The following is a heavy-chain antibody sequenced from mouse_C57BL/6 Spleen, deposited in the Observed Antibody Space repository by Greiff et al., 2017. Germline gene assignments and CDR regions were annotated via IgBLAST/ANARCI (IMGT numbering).Heavy chain of an antibody. CDR3: ARSGCITTSFDY. D-gene: IGHD1-1*01. J-gene: IGHJ2*01. CDR1: GYTFPRYW. Sequence: QVQLQQPGAELVKPGASVKMSCKASGYTFPRYWITWVKQRPGPGLEWIGDIYPGSGSTNYNEKFKGKATLTVDTSSSTAYMQLSSLPSEDSAVYYCARSGCITTSFDYWGQGTTRTVSS. CDR2: IYPGSGST. V-gene: IGHV1-55*01.